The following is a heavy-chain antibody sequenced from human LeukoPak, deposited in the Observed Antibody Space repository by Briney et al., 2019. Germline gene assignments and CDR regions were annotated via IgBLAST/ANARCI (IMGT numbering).Heavy chain of an antibody. CDR2: INPNSGGT. V-gene: IGHV1-2*06. Sequence: ASVKVSCKASGYTFTGYYMHWVRQAPGQGLEWMGRINPNSGGTNYAQKFQGRVTMTRDTSISTAYMELSRLRSDDTAVYYCARDRGFIAVEWFDPWGQGTLVTVSS. J-gene: IGHJ5*02. CDR1: GYTFTGYY. CDR3: ARDRGFIAVEWFDP. D-gene: IGHD6-19*01.